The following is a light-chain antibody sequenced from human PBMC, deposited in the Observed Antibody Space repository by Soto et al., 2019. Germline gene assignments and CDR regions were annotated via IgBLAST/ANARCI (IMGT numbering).Light chain of an antibody. J-gene: IGKJ4*01. V-gene: IGKV1-9*01. CDR3: KKINCYPST. Sequence: DIQLTQSPSFLSASVGDRVTITCRASQGISSYLAWYQQSAGKAPKLLIYAATTLQSGVPSRFSGSGSGTECTLTISSLQPEDIATYYRKKINCYPSTFGGGTKVEIK. CDR1: QGISSY. CDR2: AAT.